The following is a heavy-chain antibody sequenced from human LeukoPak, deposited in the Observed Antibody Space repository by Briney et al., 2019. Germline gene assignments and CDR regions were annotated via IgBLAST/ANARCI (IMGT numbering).Heavy chain of an antibody. D-gene: IGHD6-19*01. V-gene: IGHV1-69*13. CDR2: IIPIFGTA. CDR1: GGTFSSYA. J-gene: IGHJ4*02. CDR3: ARVSHHRGYSSGWYGAFDY. Sequence: SVKVSRKASGGTFSSYAISWVRQAPGQGLEWMGGIIPIFGTANYAQKFQGRVTITADESTSTAYMELSSLRSEDTAVYYCARVSHHRGYSSGWYGAFDYWGQGTLVTVSS.